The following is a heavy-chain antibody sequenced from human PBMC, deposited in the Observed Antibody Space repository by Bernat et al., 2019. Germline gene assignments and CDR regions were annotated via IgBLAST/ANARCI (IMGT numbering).Heavy chain of an antibody. CDR3: ARLVSETVSTIDWYFFDS. Sequence: QLQLQESGPGLVKPSETLSLTCTVSGGSISSSSYYWGWIRQPPGKGLEWIGSMYYSGNTYYNPSLKSRVTISVDTSKNQFSLKLSSVTAADTAVYYCARLVSETVSTIDWYFFDSWGQGTLVTVSS. V-gene: IGHV4-39*01. J-gene: IGHJ4*02. D-gene: IGHD5/OR15-5a*01. CDR2: MYYSGNT. CDR1: GGSISSSSYY.